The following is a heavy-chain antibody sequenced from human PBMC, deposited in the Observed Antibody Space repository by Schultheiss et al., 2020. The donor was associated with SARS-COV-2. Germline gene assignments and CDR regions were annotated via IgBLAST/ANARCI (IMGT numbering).Heavy chain of an antibody. CDR2: IYYSGST. J-gene: IGHJ6*02. D-gene: IGHD6-19*01. V-gene: IGHV4-39*07. CDR1: GGSISSSSYY. Sequence: SETLSLTCTVSGGSISSSSYYWGWIRQPPGKGLEWIGSIYYSGSTYYNPSLKSRVTISVDKSKNQFSLKLSSVTAADTAVYYCARDRGGSGWSHYYYYGMDVWGQGTTVTVSS. CDR3: ARDRGGSGWSHYYYYGMDV.